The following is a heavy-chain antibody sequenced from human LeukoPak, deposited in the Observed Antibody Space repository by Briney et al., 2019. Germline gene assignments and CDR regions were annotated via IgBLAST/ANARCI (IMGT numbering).Heavy chain of an antibody. CDR2: ISAYNGNT. Sequence: ASVKVSCKASGYTFTSYGISWVRQAPGQGLEWMGWISAYNGNTNYAQKLQGRVTMTTDTSTSTAYMELRSLRSDDTAVYYCARGPSTFGGVIVIFDYWGQGTLVTVSS. J-gene: IGHJ4*02. V-gene: IGHV1-18*01. CDR1: GYTFTSYG. D-gene: IGHD3-16*02. CDR3: ARGPSTFGGVIVIFDY.